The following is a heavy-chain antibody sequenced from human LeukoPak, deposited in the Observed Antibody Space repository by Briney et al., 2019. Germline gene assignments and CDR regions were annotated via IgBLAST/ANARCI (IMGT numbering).Heavy chain of an antibody. J-gene: IGHJ3*02. CDR1: GASISRYY. D-gene: IGHD1-26*01. Sequence: SETLSLTCTVSGASISRYYWSWIRQPPGKGLEWIGYIYYSGSTNYNPSLKSRVTISVDTSKNQFSLKLSSVTAADTAVYYCARKFSGSYYGGAFDIWGQGTMVTVSS. CDR2: IYYSGST. CDR3: ARKFSGSYYGGAFDI. V-gene: IGHV4-59*01.